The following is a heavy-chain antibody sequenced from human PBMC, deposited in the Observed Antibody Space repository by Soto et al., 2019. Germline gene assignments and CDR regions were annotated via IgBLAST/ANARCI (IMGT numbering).Heavy chain of an antibody. V-gene: IGHV1-58*02. CDR3: AKNPDTAMVAYYYYGMDV. J-gene: IGHJ6*02. CDR2: IVVGSGNT. Sequence: SVKVSCKASGFTFTSSAMQWVRQARGQRLEWIGWIVVGSGNTNYAQKFQERVTITRDMSTSTAYMELSSLRAEDTAVYYCAKNPDTAMVAYYYYGMDVWGQGTTVTVSS. D-gene: IGHD5-18*01. CDR1: GFTFTSSA.